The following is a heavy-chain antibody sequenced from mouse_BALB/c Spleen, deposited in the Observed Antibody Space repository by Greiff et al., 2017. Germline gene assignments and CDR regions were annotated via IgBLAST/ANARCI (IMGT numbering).Heavy chain of an antibody. J-gene: IGHJ2*01. CDR2: ISYDGSN. V-gene: IGHV3-6*02. CDR1: GYSITSGYY. D-gene: IGHD1-1*01. CDR3: ARDLLLRYYFDY. Sequence: EVQLQESGPGLVKPSQSLSLTCSVTGYSITSGYYWNWIRQFPGNKLEWMGYISYDGSNNYNPSLKNRISITRDTSKNQFFLKLNSVTTEDTATYYCARDLLLRYYFDYWGQGTTLTVSS.